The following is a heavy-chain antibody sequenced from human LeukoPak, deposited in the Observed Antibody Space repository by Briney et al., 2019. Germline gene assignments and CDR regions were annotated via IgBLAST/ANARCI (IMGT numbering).Heavy chain of an antibody. V-gene: IGHV3-49*04. D-gene: IGHD3-22*01. CDR2: IRSKAYGGTT. CDR3: TREGRGQWYYDSSGRYYFDY. Sequence: PGGSLRLSCTASGFTFGDYAMSWVRQAPGKGLEWVGFIRSKAYGGTTEYAASAKGRFTISRDDSKSIAYLQMNSLKTEDTAVYYCTREGRGQWYYDSSGRYYFDYWGQGTLVTVSS. J-gene: IGHJ4*02. CDR1: GFTFGDYA.